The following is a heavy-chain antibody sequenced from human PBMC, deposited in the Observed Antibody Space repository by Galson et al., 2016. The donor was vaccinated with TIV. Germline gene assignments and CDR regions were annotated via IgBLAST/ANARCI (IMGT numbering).Heavy chain of an antibody. CDR3: ARISGYYDSSGHYIPRSFDY. J-gene: IGHJ4*02. CDR1: GVSLRTNGMR. D-gene: IGHD3-22*01. V-gene: IGHV2-70*04. Sequence: PALVKPTQTLTLTCTVSGVSLRTNGMRVTWIRQPPGKALEWLQRIDWVDDKSYIPPLKTRPTISKDTSKNQVVLTMTNMDPVDTATYYCARISGYYDSSGHYIPRSFDYWGQGALVTVSS. CDR2: IDWVDDK.